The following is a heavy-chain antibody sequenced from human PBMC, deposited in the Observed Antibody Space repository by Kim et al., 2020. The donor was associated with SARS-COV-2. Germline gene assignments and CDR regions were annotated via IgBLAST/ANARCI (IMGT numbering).Heavy chain of an antibody. Sequence: GGSLRLSYAASGFTFSDYYMSWIRQAPGKGLEWVSYISSSGSTIYYADSVKGRFTISRDNAKNSLYLQMNSLRAEDTAVYYCARVRVYDSSGYPVDAFDIWGQGTMVTVSS. CDR1: GFTFSDYY. D-gene: IGHD3-22*01. CDR2: ISSSGSTI. V-gene: IGHV3-11*01. CDR3: ARVRVYDSSGYPVDAFDI. J-gene: IGHJ3*02.